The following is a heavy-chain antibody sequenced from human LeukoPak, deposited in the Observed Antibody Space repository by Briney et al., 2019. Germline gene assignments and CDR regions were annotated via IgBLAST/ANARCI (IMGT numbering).Heavy chain of an antibody. Sequence: QPGGSLRLSCAASGFTFSSYAMSWVRQAPGKGLEWVSAISGSGGSTYYADSVKGRFTISRDNSKNTLYLQMSSLRAEDTAVYYCAKLPGDWNDGGRYFDYWGQGTLVTVSS. CDR2: ISGSGGST. CDR1: GFTFSSYA. CDR3: AKLPGDWNDGGRYFDY. J-gene: IGHJ4*02. D-gene: IGHD1-1*01. V-gene: IGHV3-23*01.